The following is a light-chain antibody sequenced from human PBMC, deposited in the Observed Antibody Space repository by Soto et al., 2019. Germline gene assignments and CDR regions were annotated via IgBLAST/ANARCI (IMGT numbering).Light chain of an antibody. CDR2: DTT. CDR3: LLSYSGPRV. V-gene: IGLV7-46*01. CDR1: TGSVTSGHY. J-gene: IGLJ1*01. Sequence: QAVVTQEPSLTVSPGGTVTLTCGSSTGSVTSGHYHYWFQPKPGQTPSTLISDTTNKHAWIPARFSGSLLGGKAALTLSCAQPEDEAEYYCLLSYSGPRVFGTGTTLTV.